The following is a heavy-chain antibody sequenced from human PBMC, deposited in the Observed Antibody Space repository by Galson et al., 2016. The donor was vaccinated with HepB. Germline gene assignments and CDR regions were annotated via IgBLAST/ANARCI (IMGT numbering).Heavy chain of an antibody. J-gene: IGHJ3*02. D-gene: IGHD3-16*01. CDR3: ARDGGRDSAFDI. Sequence: SLRLSCAASGFTFSNYGIHWVRQAPGKGLEWVTVISHDGSNKWYGDSVKGRFTISGDNSKNTLYLQMNRLRVEDTAVYYCARDGGRDSAFDIWGQGTMVTVSS. CDR2: ISHDGSNK. CDR1: GFTFSNYG. V-gene: IGHV3-30*03.